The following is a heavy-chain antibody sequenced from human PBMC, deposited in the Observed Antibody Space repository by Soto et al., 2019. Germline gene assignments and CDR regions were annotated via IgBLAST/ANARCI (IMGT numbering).Heavy chain of an antibody. D-gene: IGHD1-26*01. CDR3: AKGKISTTTYTSFDS. CDR1: GFTFSSYA. CDR2: ISGSGGST. Sequence: GGSLRLSCAASGFTFSSYAMSWVRQAPGKGLEWVSAISGSGGSTYYADSVKGRFTISRDNFKSSLYLQMSSLRAEDTAVYYCAKGKISTTTYTSFDSWGQGTLVTVPQ. J-gene: IGHJ5*01. V-gene: IGHV3-23*01.